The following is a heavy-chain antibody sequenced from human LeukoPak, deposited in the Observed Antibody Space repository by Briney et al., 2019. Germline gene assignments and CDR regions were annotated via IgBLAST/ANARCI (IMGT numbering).Heavy chain of an antibody. J-gene: IGHJ5*02. CDR2: IYTSGST. CDR1: GGSISSYY. Sequence: SETLSLTCTVSGGSISSYYWSWIRQPAGKGLEWIGRIYTSGSTNYNPSLKSRVTMSVDTSKNQFSLTLSSVTAADTAVYYCASSTYYYDSSGFPSWGQGTRVTVSS. CDR3: ASSTYYYDSSGFPS. V-gene: IGHV4-4*07. D-gene: IGHD3-22*01.